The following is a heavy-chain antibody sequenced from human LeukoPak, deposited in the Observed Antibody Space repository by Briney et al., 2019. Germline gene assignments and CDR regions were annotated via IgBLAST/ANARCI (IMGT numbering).Heavy chain of an antibody. V-gene: IGHV3-23*01. CDR3: AKGGTYYYDSSGYPTYYFDF. CDR2: ISGSGGTT. D-gene: IGHD3-22*01. Sequence: GGSLRLSCAASGFIFRNYAVNWVRQTPGKGLEWVAGISGSGGTTKYADSVKGRFTIARDHSKNTVSLQMNILRVGDTAVYYCAKGGTYYYDSSGYPTYYFDFWGQGTLVSVSS. CDR1: GFIFRNYA. J-gene: IGHJ4*02.